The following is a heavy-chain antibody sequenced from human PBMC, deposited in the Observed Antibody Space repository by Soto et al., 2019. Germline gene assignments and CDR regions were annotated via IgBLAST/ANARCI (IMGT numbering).Heavy chain of an antibody. V-gene: IGHV4-31*03. D-gene: IGHD6-13*01. CDR1: GGSISSGGYY. CDR3: ARVFYSSSWYDFDY. CDR2: IYYSGST. Sequence: SETLSLTCTVSGGSISSGGYYWSWIRQHPGKGLEWIGYIYYSGSTYYNPSLKSRVTISVDTSKNQFSLKLSSVTAADTAVYYCARVFYSSSWYDFDYWGQGTLVTVSS. J-gene: IGHJ4*02.